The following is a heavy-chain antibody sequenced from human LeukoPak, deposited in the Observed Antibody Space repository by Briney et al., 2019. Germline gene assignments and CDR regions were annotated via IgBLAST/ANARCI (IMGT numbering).Heavy chain of an antibody. CDR3: ARGRGSYGSGSYGKQSFDY. Sequence: PSETLSLTCAVYGGSFSGYYWSWIRQPPGKGLEWIREINHSGSTNYNPSLKSRVTISVDTSKNQSSLKLSSVTAADTAVYYCARGRGSYGSGSYGKQSFDYWGQGTLVTVSS. CDR2: INHSGST. D-gene: IGHD3-10*01. J-gene: IGHJ4*02. V-gene: IGHV4-34*01. CDR1: GGSFSGYY.